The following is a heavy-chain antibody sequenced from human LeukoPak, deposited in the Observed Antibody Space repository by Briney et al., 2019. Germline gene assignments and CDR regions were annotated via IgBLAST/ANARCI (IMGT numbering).Heavy chain of an antibody. CDR1: GYTFTGYY. J-gene: IGHJ4*02. V-gene: IGHV1-18*04. D-gene: IGHD3-16*01. Sequence: ASVKVSCKASGYTFTGYYMHWVRQAPGQGLEWMGWISAYNGNTNYAQKLQGRVTMTTDTSTSTAYMELRSLRSDDTAVYYCARVQGGDSDAFDYWGQGTLVTVSS. CDR3: ARVQGGDSDAFDY. CDR2: ISAYNGNT.